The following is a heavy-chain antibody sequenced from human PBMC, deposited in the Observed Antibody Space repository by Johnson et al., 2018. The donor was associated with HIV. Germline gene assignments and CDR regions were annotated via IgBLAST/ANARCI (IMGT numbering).Heavy chain of an antibody. V-gene: IGHV3-23*04. Sequence: VQLVESGGGLVQPGGSLRLSCAASGFTFSSYAMSWVRQAPGKGLQWVSAISYSGSSTYYADSVKGRFTISRDNSRSTVYLHMINLRADDTALYYCAREISRYYYDYAAFDLWGQGTTVTVSS. J-gene: IGHJ3*01. CDR3: AREISRYYYDYAAFDL. CDR2: ISYSGSST. D-gene: IGHD3-22*01. CDR1: GFTFSSYA.